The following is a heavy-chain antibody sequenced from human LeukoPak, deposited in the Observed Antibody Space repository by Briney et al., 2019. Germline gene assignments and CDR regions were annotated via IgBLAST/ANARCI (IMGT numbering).Heavy chain of an antibody. V-gene: IGHV3-7*01. CDR3: ARDAAMDV. CDR2: IKQDGGEE. J-gene: IGHJ6*02. Sequence: GGSLRLSCAASGFTFSTYAVNWVRQAPGKGLEWVANIKQDGGEEYYVDSVKGRFTISRDNAKNSMYLQMNSLRVEDTAVYYCARDAAMDVWGQGTTVTVSS. CDR1: GFTFSTYA.